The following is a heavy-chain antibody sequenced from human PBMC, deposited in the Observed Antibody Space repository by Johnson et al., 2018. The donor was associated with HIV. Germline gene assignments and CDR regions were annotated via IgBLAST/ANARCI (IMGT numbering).Heavy chain of an antibody. CDR1: GFTFDDYG. J-gene: IGHJ3*02. CDR3: TTGPTDAFDI. Sequence: VQLVESGGGVVRPGGSLRLSCAASGFTFDDYGMSWVRQAPGKGLEWVSGIKSKTDGGTTDYAAPVKGRFTISRDDSKNTLYLQMNSLKTEDTAVYYCTTGPTDAFDIWGQGTMVTVSS. CDR2: IKSKTDGGTT. V-gene: IGHV3-15*01.